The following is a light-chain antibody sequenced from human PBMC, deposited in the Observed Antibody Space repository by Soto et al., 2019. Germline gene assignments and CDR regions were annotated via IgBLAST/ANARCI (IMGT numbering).Light chain of an antibody. Sequence: DIQMTQSPSSLSASVGDRVTITCRASESIGRYLNWYHQKPGKAPNLLVHTASILQSGVPSRFSGSGSGTDFTLTISSLQPEDCAIYYCQQSYSNLLTFGGGTHVEIK. CDR1: ESIGRY. V-gene: IGKV1-39*01. CDR2: TAS. J-gene: IGKJ4*01. CDR3: QQSYSNLLT.